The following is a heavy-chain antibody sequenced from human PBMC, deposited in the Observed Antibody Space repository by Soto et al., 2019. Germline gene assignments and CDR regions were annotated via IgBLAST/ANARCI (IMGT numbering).Heavy chain of an antibody. CDR1: GGSISSGGYS. J-gene: IGHJ3*02. Sequence: QLQLQESGSGLVKPSQTLSLTCAVSGGSISSGGYSWSWIRQPPGKGLEWIGYIYHSGSTYYNPSLKRRVTISVDRSKNQFSLKLSSVTAADTAVYYCARVRGTMVRGVIIPDAFDIWGQGTMVTVSS. CDR2: IYHSGST. D-gene: IGHD3-10*01. V-gene: IGHV4-30-2*01. CDR3: ARVRGTMVRGVIIPDAFDI.